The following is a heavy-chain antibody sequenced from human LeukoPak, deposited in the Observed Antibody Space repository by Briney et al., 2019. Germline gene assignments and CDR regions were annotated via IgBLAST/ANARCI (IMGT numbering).Heavy chain of an antibody. CDR1: GFTFSSYG. CDR2: IWYDGSNK. D-gene: IGHD2-21*01. J-gene: IGHJ2*01. V-gene: IGHV3-33*01. CDR3: ARDPAVIYFPIRYFDL. Sequence: PGGSLRLSCAASGFTFSSYGMHWVRQAPGKGLEWVAVIWYDGSNKYYADSVKGRFTISRDNSKNTLYLQMNSLRAEDMAVYYCARDPAVIYFPIRYFDLWGRGTLVTVPS.